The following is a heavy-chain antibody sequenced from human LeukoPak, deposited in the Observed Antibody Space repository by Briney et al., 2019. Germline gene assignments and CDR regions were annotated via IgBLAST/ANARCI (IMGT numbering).Heavy chain of an antibody. CDR1: GYTFTGYY. Sequence: ASVKVSCKASGYTFTGYYMHWVRQAPGQGLEWMGWINPNSGGTNYAQKFQGRVTMTRDTSISTAYMELSRLRSDDTAVYYCARTDDHNRNYYPFDYWGQGTLVTVSS. V-gene: IGHV1-2*02. CDR3: ARTDDHNRNYYPFDY. D-gene: IGHD1-7*01. CDR2: INPNSGGT. J-gene: IGHJ4*02.